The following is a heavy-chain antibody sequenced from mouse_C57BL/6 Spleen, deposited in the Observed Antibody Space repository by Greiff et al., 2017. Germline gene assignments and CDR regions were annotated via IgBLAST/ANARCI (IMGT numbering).Heavy chain of an antibody. CDR2: IDPSDSET. CDR3: ARTWVYYFDY. V-gene: IGHV1-52*01. CDR1: GYTFTSYW. J-gene: IGHJ2*01. Sequence: QVQLQQPGAELVRPGSSVKLSCKASGYTFTSYWMHWVKQRPIQGLEWIGNIDPSDSETHYNQKFKGKATLTVDKATSTAYMQVSSLTSEDTAVYYCARTWVYYFDYWGKGTTLTVSS.